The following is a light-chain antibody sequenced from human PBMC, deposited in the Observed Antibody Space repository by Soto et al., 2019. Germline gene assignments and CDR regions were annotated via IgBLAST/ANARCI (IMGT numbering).Light chain of an antibody. CDR1: SSDVGAYNY. J-gene: IGLJ2*01. V-gene: IGLV2-14*03. CDR2: DVT. CDR3: TSYSSSSPLL. Sequence: QSALTQPASVSGSLGQSITISCTGTSSDVGAYNYVSWYQQHPDKAPKLLIFDVTNRPSGVSGRFSGSKSGITASLSISGLPPEDEDDYYCTSYSSSSPLLFGGGTKLTVL.